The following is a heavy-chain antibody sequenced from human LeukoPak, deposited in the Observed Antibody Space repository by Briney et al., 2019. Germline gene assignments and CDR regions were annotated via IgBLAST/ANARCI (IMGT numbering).Heavy chain of an antibody. J-gene: IGHJ5*02. CDR1: GGTFSSYA. CDR3: AREVDSSGQNWFDP. D-gene: IGHD3-22*01. V-gene: IGHV1-69*13. Sequence: ASVKVSCKASGGTFSSYAISWVRQAPGQGLEWMGGIIPIFGTANYAQKFQGRVTITADESTSTAYMELSSLRSEDTAVYYCAREVDSSGQNWFDPWGQGTLVTVSS. CDR2: IIPIFGTA.